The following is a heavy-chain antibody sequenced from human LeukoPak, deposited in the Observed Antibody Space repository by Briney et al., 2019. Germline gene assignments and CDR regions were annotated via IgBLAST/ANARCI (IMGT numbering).Heavy chain of an antibody. D-gene: IGHD7-27*01. CDR3: AKKKNWGLYAFDI. CDR1: GFTFSSHA. J-gene: IGHJ3*02. V-gene: IGHV3-23*01. Sequence: GGSLRLSCAASGFTFSSHAMSWVRQAPGKGLEWVSAISGSGGTTYYADSVKGRFTISRDNSKNTLYLQMNSLRAEDTAVYYCAKKKNWGLYAFDIWGQGTMVTVSS. CDR2: ISGSGGTT.